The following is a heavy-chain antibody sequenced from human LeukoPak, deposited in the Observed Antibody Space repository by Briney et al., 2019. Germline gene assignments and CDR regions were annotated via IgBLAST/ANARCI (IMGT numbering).Heavy chain of an antibody. CDR2: ISSSSSYI. V-gene: IGHV3-21*04. D-gene: IGHD3-10*01. Sequence: GGSLRLSCAASGFTFSSYSMNWVRQAPGKGLEWVSSISSSSSYIYYADSVKGRFTISRDNAKNSLYLQMNSLRAEDTAVYYCAKDPAVGYGGTMIDYWGQGTLVTVSS. CDR1: GFTFSSYS. CDR3: AKDPAVGYGGTMIDY. J-gene: IGHJ4*02.